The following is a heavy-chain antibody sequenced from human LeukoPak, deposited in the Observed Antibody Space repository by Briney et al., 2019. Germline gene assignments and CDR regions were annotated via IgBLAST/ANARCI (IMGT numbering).Heavy chain of an antibody. CDR2: IYHSGST. Sequence: SETLSLTCTVSGYSISSGYYWGWIRQPPGKGLEWIGSIYHSGSTYYNPSLKSRVTISVDTSKNQFSLKLSSVTAADTAVYYCASANPYYYDSSGYYYEDAFDIWGQGTMVTVSS. CDR1: GYSISSGYY. J-gene: IGHJ3*02. CDR3: ASANPYYYDSSGYYYEDAFDI. V-gene: IGHV4-38-2*02. D-gene: IGHD3-22*01.